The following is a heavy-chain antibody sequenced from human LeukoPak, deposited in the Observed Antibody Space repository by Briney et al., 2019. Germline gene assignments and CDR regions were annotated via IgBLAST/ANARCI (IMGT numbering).Heavy chain of an antibody. V-gene: IGHV1-46*01. CDR2: INPSGGST. D-gene: IGHD3-22*01. Sequence: ASVKVSCKASGYTFTSYYMHWVRQAPGQGLEWMGIINPSGGSTSYAQKFQGRVTMTRDTSTSTVYMELSSLRSEDTAVYYCAKYRMIVVVTQRFGDYWGQGTLVTVSS. CDR3: AKYRMIVVVTQRFGDY. J-gene: IGHJ4*02. CDR1: GYTFTSYY.